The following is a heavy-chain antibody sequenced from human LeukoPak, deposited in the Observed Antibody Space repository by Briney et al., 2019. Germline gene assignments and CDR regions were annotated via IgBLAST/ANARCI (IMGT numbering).Heavy chain of an antibody. Sequence: GGSLRLSCAASGFTFSSYAMSWVRQAPGKGLEWVSAISGSGDRTYHADSVKGRFTTSRDNSKNTLYLQMNSLRAENTAIYYCAKDLAYDSTDYHVVFDCWGQGTLVTVSS. J-gene: IGHJ5*01. CDR1: GFTFSSYA. CDR2: ISGSGDRT. V-gene: IGHV3-23*01. D-gene: IGHD3-22*01. CDR3: AKDLAYDSTDYHVVFDC.